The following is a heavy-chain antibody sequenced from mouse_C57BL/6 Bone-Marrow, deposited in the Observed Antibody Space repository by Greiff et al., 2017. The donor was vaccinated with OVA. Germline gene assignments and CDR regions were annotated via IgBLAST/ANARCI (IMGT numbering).Heavy chain of an antibody. CDR3: ARSQGNWSFDY. J-gene: IGHJ2*01. V-gene: IGHV1-54*01. CDR2: INPGSGGT. CDR1: GYAFTNYL. D-gene: IGHD2-1*01. Sequence: VQLQQSGAELVRPGTSVKVSCKASGYAFTNYLIEWVKQRPGQGLEWIGVINPGSGGTNYNEKFKGKATLTADKSSSTAYMQLSSLTSEDSAVYVCARSQGNWSFDYWGQGTTLTVSS.